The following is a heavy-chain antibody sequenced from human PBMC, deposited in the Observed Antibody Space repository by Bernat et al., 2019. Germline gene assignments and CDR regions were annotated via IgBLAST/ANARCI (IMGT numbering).Heavy chain of an antibody. CDR3: AKATSSWLHAIDI. CDR2: FSGGGDAT. CDR1: GFTLSTYA. J-gene: IGHJ3*02. D-gene: IGHD6-13*01. V-gene: IGHV3-23*01. Sequence: EVQLLESGGGLVQPGGSLRLSCAASGFTLSTYAMGWVRQAPGKGLEWVSSFSGGGDATYYTDSVKGRFTISRDNSKNTLYLRMNSLRADDTAVYYCAKATSSWLHAIDIWGQGTMVTVSS.